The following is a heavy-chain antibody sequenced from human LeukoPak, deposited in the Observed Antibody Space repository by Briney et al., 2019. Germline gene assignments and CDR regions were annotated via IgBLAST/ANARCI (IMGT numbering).Heavy chain of an antibody. Sequence: PGGSLRLSCITSGFLFGGAGMHWVRQAPGKGLEWVAVISYDGSNKYYADSVKGRFTISRDNSKNTLYLQMNSLRAEDTAVYYCARDGLYGGCLDYWGQGTLVTVSS. V-gene: IGHV3-30*19. CDR2: ISYDGSNK. J-gene: IGHJ4*02. CDR1: GFLFGGAG. CDR3: ARDGLYGGCLDY. D-gene: IGHD3/OR15-3a*01.